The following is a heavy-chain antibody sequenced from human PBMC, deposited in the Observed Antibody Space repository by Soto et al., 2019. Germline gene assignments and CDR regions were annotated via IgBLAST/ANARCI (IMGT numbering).Heavy chain of an antibody. CDR2: IYYSGST. CDR1: GGSISSGGYY. V-gene: IGHV4-31*03. J-gene: IGHJ6*02. D-gene: IGHD2-21*02. CDR3: ARVCGGDCHYGMDV. Sequence: QVQLQESGPGLVKPSQTLSLTCTVSGGSISSGGYYWTWIRQHPGKGLEWIGYIYYSGSTYYNPSLKSRFTMSVDTSKIQFSLKLSSVTAADTAVYYCARVCGGDCHYGMDVWGQGTTVTVSS.